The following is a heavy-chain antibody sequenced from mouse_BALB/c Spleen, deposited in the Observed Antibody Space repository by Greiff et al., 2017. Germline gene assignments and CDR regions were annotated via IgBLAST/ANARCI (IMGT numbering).Heavy chain of an antibody. J-gene: IGHJ4*01. CDR3: ARHSRISTYAMDY. CDR2: IWSDGST. V-gene: IGHV2-6-2*01. CDR1: GFSLTSYG. Sequence: QVQLKQSGPDLVAPSQSLSITCTVSGFSLTSYGVHWVRQPPGKGLEWLVVIWSDGSTTYNSALKSRLSISKDNSKSQVFLKMNSLQTDDTAMYYCARHSRISTYAMDYWGQGTSVTVSS.